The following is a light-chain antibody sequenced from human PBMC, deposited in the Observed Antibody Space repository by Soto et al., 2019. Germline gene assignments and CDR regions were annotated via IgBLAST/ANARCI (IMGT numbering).Light chain of an antibody. CDR3: KQYANSRT. CDR1: QSVSSSF. J-gene: IGKJ1*01. V-gene: IGKV3-20*01. Sequence: EIVLTQSPGTLSLSPGERATLSCRASQSVSSSFLAWSQQKPGQAPRLLIYGASSRPTGIPDRFSGSGSGTDFTLTIRRLEPEDFVLYYCKQYANSRTFGQGTKVEIK. CDR2: GAS.